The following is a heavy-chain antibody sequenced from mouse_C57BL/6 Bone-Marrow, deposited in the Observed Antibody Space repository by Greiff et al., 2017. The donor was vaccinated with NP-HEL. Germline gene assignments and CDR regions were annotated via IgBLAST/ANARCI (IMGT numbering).Heavy chain of an antibody. D-gene: IGHD1-1*01. J-gene: IGHJ1*03. CDR3: TRGTTVVATGYFDV. CDR1: GFTFSDAW. V-gene: IGHV6-6*01. Sequence: EVKLEEPGGGLVQPGGSMKLSCAASGFTFSDAWMDWVRQSPEQGLEWVAEIRNKANNHVTYYAVSVKGRFTISKDGSKSSVYLQMNSVRAEDAGIYYCTRGTTVVATGYFDVWGTGTTVTCSS. CDR2: IRNKANNHVT.